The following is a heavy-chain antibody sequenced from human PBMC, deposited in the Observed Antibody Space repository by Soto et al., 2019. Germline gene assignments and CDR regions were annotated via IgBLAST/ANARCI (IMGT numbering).Heavy chain of an antibody. Sequence: SDTLSLTCAVYGGSFSGYYWSWIRQPPGKGLEWIGEINHSGSTNYNPSLKSRVTISVDTSKNQFSLKLSSVTAADTAVYYCARGRGAAAGLTYNWFDPWGQGTLVTVSS. J-gene: IGHJ5*02. D-gene: IGHD6-13*01. CDR3: ARGRGAAAGLTYNWFDP. CDR1: GGSFSGYY. V-gene: IGHV4-34*01. CDR2: INHSGST.